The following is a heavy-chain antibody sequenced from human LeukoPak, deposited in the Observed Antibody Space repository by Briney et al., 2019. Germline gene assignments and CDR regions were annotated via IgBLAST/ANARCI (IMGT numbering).Heavy chain of an antibody. J-gene: IGHJ4*02. CDR2: IGSSGTTI. CDR1: GFPFSIYE. Sequence: GGSLRLPCAVSGFPFSIYEMNWVRQAPGKGLEWVSNIGSSGTTIYYADSVNGRFSISRDNAKNSLYLQMNSLRVEDTAVYYCALLAVASDFDYWGQGAGDPVFS. D-gene: IGHD6-19*01. CDR3: ALLAVASDFDY. V-gene: IGHV3-48*03.